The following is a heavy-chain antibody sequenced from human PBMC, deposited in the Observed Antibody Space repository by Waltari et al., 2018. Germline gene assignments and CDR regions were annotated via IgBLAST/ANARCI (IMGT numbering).Heavy chain of an antibody. D-gene: IGHD2-15*01. CDR2: INHSGST. V-gene: IGHV4-34*01. CDR3: ARAVVAATLDY. J-gene: IGHJ4*02. Sequence: QVQLQQWGAGLLKPSETLSLTCAVYGGSFSGYYWSWIRQPPGKGLEWIGEINHSGSTNYNPSLKSRVTISVDTSKNQFSLKLSSVTAADTAVYYCARAVVAATLDYWGQGTLVTVSS. CDR1: GGSFSGYY.